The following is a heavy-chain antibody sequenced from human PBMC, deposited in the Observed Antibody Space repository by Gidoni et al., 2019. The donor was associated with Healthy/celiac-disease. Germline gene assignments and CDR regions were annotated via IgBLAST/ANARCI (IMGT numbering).Heavy chain of an antibody. J-gene: IGHJ3*02. CDR2: ISWNSGNI. D-gene: IGHD3-3*01. V-gene: IGHV3-9*01. Sequence: EGQLVESGGGLVQPGRSLRLSCAAPGFKFDDYAMYWVRQAPGKGLEWVSGISWNSGNIGYEDSVKGRFTISRDNAKNSLYLQMNSLRPEDTALYYCAKGFLEWLLHSHFGDAFDIWGPGTKVTVSS. CDR1: GFKFDDYA. CDR3: AKGFLEWLLHSHFGDAFDI.